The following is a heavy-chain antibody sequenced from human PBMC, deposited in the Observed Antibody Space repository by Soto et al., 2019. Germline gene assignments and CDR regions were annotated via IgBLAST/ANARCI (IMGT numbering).Heavy chain of an antibody. CDR2: IRGDGSEK. CDR1: GFTISGFW. D-gene: IGHD3-16*01. J-gene: IGHJ6*03. Sequence: EAQLVESGGGLVQPGGSLRLSCAASGFTISGFWMSWVRQAPGKGLEWVANIRGDGSEKYYVDSVKGRFTISRDNAKNSLYLQMNSLRAEDTAVYYCFLGHYMDAWGKGTTVTVSS. V-gene: IGHV3-7*01. CDR3: FLGHYMDA.